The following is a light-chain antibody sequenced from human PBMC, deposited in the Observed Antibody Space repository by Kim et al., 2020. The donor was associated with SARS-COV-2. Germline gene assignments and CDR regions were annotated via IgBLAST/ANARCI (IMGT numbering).Light chain of an antibody. V-gene: IGLV3-1*01. CDR2: QHS. CDR3: QAWDSSTVV. Sequence: SYELTQPPSVSVSPGQTASITCSGDKLGDKYACWYQQKPGQSPVLVIYQHSTRPSGIPERFSGSNSGNTATLTISGTQAMDEADYYCQAWDSSTVVFGGG. J-gene: IGLJ2*01. CDR1: KLGDKY.